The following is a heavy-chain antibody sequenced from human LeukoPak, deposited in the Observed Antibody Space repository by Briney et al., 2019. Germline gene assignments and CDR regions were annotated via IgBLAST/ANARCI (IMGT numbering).Heavy chain of an antibody. CDR2: IKQDETEK. Sequence: GGSLRLSCPASGFTFSNFWMGWVRQAPGKGLEWVANIKQDETEKFYLGSVKGRFTISRDNAKNSLYLQMNSLRAEDTAVYYCARGSTYYDSSGQVPFDYWGQGTLVTVSS. D-gene: IGHD3-22*01. V-gene: IGHV3-7*01. J-gene: IGHJ4*02. CDR3: ARGSTYYDSSGQVPFDY. CDR1: GFTFSNFW.